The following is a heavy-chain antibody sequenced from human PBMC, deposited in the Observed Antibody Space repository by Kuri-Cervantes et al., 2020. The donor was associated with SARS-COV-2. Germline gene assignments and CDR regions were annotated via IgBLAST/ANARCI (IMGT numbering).Heavy chain of an antibody. D-gene: IGHD6-13*01. Sequence: SETLSLTCAVSGGSISSCGYSWSWLRQPPGKGLEWIGYIYHSGSTYYNPSLKSRVTISVDRSKNQFSLKLSSVTAADTAVYYCARGQYSSSWYSNLDYWGQGTLVTVSS. J-gene: IGHJ4*02. V-gene: IGHV4-30-2*01. CDR1: GGSISSCGYS. CDR2: IYHSGST. CDR3: ARGQYSSSWYSNLDY.